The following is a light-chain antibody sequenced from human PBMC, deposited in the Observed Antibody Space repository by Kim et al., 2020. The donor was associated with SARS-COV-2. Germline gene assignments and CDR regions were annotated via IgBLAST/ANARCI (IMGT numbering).Light chain of an antibody. CDR2: SNN. J-gene: IGLJ1*01. V-gene: IGLV1-40*01. CDR3: QSFDSTLNTYV. Sequence: QLVLTQPPSVSGAPGQRVTISCTGSSSNIGAGFDVHWYQRLPGTAPKFLIYSNNNRPSGVPDRFSVSKSGTSASLAITGLQAEDEADYYCQSFDSTLNTYVFGPGTKVTVL. CDR1: SSNIGAGFD.